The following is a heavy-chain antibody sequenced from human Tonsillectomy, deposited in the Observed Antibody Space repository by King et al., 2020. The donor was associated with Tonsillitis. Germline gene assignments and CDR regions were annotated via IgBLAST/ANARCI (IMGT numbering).Heavy chain of an antibody. CDR3: VKDKPFVERHYYDSSGPLDY. Sequence: QLVQSGGGLVQPGGSLRLSCSASGFTFSSYAMHWVRQAPGKGLEYVSAISSNGGSTYYADSVKGRFTISRDNSKNTLYLQMSSLRAEDTAVYYCVKDKPFVERHYYDSSGPLDYWGQGTLVTVSS. J-gene: IGHJ4*02. D-gene: IGHD3-22*01. V-gene: IGHV3-64D*06. CDR2: ISSNGGST. CDR1: GFTFSSYA.